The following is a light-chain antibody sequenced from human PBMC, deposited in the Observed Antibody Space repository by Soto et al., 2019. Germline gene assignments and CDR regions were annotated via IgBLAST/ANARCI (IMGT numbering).Light chain of an antibody. CDR2: GNN. V-gene: IGLV1-40*01. Sequence: QSVLTQPPSVSGAPGQRVTISCTGSSSNIGARYDVHWYQQLPGTAPKLLISGNNNRPSGVPDRFPGSKSGTSASLAITGLQADDEADYYCQSYDSSLSGYVFGTGTKLTVL. J-gene: IGLJ1*01. CDR3: QSYDSSLSGYV. CDR1: SSNIGARYD.